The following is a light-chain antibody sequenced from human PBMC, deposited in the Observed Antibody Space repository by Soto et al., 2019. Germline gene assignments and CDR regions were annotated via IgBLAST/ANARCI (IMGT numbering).Light chain of an antibody. J-gene: IGLJ1*01. CDR3: CSYAGAFTYV. CDR1: SSAVGGYSY. V-gene: IGLV2-11*01. Sequence: QSALTQPRSVSGSPGHSVTISCTATSSAVGGYSYVSWYQQHPGKAPKLMISDVSKRPSGVPDRFSGSKLGNTASLTISGLQAEDEADYYCCSYAGAFTYVCGSGTKLTVL. CDR2: DVS.